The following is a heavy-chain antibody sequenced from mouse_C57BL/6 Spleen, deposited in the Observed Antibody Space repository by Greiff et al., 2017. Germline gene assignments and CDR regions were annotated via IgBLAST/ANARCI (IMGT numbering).Heavy chain of an antibody. D-gene: IGHD2-5*01. Sequence: QVQLKESGPELVKPGASVKISCKASGYAFSSSWMNWVKQRPGKGLEWIGRIYPGDGDTNYNGKFKGKATLTADKSSSTAYMQLSSLTSEDAAVYFCARSSNYEDYAMDYWGQGTSVTVSS. CDR2: IYPGDGDT. CDR1: GYAFSSSW. J-gene: IGHJ4*01. V-gene: IGHV1-82*01. CDR3: ARSSNYEDYAMDY.